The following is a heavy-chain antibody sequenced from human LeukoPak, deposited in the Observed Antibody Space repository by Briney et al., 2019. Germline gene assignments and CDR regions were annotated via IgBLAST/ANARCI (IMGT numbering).Heavy chain of an antibody. Sequence: PSETLSLTCTVSGGSISSYYWSWIRQPPGEGLEWIGYIYYSGSTNYNPSLKSRVTISVDTSKNQFSLKLSSVTAADTAVYYCARGADHRAFDIWGQGTMVTVSS. CDR1: GGSISSYY. V-gene: IGHV4-59*01. CDR3: ARGADHRAFDI. CDR2: IYYSGST. J-gene: IGHJ3*02.